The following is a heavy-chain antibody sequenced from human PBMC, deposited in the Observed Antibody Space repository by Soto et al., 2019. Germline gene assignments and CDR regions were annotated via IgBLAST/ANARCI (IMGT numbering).Heavy chain of an antibody. CDR2: ISSSSSTI. CDR3: ARDKRDLRFLEWSYYFDY. CDR1: GFTFSSYS. Sequence: PGDSLKISCAASGFTFSSYSMNWVRQAPGKGLEWVSYISSSSSTIYYADSVKGRFTISRDNAKNSLYLQMNSLRAEDTAVYYCARDKRDLRFLEWSYYFDYWGQGTLVTVSS. D-gene: IGHD3-3*01. V-gene: IGHV3-48*01. J-gene: IGHJ4*02.